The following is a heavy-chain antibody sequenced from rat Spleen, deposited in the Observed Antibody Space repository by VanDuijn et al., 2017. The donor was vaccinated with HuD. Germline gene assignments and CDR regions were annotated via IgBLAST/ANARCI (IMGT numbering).Heavy chain of an antibody. J-gene: IGHJ2*01. V-gene: IGHV5-31*01. CDR3: AKSPLDY. Sequence: EVQLVESGGGLVQPGRSLKLSCVASGFTFNNYWMTWIRQAPGKGLECIASITTTGGTTYYPDSVKGRFTISRDNAKSTLYLQMNSLRSEDTATYYCAKSPLDYWGQGVMVTVSS. D-gene: IGHD3-8*01. CDR2: ITTTGGTT. CDR1: GFTFNNYW.